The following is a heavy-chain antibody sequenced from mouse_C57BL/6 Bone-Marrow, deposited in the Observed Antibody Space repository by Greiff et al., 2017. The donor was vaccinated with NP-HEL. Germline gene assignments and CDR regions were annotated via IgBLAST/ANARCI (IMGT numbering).Heavy chain of an antibody. V-gene: IGHV5-16*01. D-gene: IGHD1-1*01. CDR2: INYDGSST. Sequence: EVQLVESEGGLVQPGSSMKLSCTASGFTFSDYYMAWVRQVPEKGLEWVANINYDGSSTYYLDSLKSRFIISRDNAKNILYLQMSSLKSEDTATYYCARAYYYGSSYDAMDYWGQGTSVTVSS. CDR3: ARAYYYGSSYDAMDY. CDR1: GFTFSDYY. J-gene: IGHJ4*01.